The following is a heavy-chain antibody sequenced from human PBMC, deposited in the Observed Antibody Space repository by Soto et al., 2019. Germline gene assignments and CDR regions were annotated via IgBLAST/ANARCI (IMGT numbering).Heavy chain of an antibody. CDR3: VRDRGDRNSYHDCCDI. CDR2: ISSSSSTI. CDR1: GFTFSSYS. Sequence: GSLRLSCAASGFTFSSYSMNWVRQAPGKGLEWVSYISSSSSTIYYADSVKGRFTISRDNAKNSLYLQMNSLRDEDTAVYYCVRDRGDRNSYHDCCDIWGQETTVTVSS. J-gene: IGHJ6*02. V-gene: IGHV3-48*02. D-gene: IGHD3-16*02.